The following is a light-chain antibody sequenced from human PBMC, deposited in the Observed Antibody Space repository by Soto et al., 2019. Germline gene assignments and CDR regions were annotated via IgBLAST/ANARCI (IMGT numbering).Light chain of an antibody. Sequence: QSVLTQLASVSRSPGQSITISCTGTSNDVGGYNYVSWYQQHPGKAPKLMIYDVSNRPSGVSNRFSGSKSGNTASLTISGLQAEDEADYYCSSYRSSSIPFYVFGTGTKLTVL. CDR1: SNDVGGYNY. CDR3: SSYRSSSIPFYV. CDR2: DVS. V-gene: IGLV2-14*01. J-gene: IGLJ1*01.